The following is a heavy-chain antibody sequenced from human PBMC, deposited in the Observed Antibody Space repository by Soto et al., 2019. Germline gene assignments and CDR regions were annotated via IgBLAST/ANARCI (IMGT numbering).Heavy chain of an antibody. CDR1: GFTFSSYA. CDR2: ISDAAGSA. CDR3: ARKGITMVRGVIIGMDV. V-gene: IGHV3-23*01. Sequence: GGSLRLSCVASGFTFSSYAMSWVRQVPGKGLEWVSTISDAAGSAYYVDSVKGRFTISRDNSKKTLYLQMNSLRAEDSAVYYCARKGITMVRGVIIGMDVWGQGTTVTVSS. D-gene: IGHD3-10*01. J-gene: IGHJ6*02.